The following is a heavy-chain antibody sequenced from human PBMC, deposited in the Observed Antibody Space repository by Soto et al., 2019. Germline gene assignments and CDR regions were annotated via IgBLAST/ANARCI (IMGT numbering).Heavy chain of an antibody. J-gene: IGHJ4*02. CDR1: GFTFSRYE. CDR3: AKGAYGDYGSTPDY. Sequence: EVPLVESGGGLVQPGGSLRLSCAASGFTFSRYEMNWVRQAPGKGLEWISYIHSSGTTIYYADSVKGRFTISRDNAKNSLCLQMNSLRAEDTALYYCAKGAYGDYGSTPDYWGQGTLVTVSS. D-gene: IGHD4-17*01. V-gene: IGHV3-48*03. CDR2: IHSSGTTI.